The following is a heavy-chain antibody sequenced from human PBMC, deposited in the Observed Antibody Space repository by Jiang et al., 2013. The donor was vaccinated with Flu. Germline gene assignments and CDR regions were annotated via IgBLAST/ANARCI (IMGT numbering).Heavy chain of an antibody. CDR2: IYPSGTT. V-gene: IGHV4-61*02. D-gene: IGHD6-13*01. J-gene: IGHJ5*02. Sequence: GPGLVKPSQTLSLTCTVSGGSISSGSYSWSWIRQPAGKGLEWIGRIYPSGTTNYNPSLKSRVTISVDTSKNQFSLKLSSVTAADTAVYYCARDKGSTWYSSNWFDPVGPREPSVTVSS. CDR3: ARDKGSTWYSSNWFDP. CDR1: GGSISSGSYS.